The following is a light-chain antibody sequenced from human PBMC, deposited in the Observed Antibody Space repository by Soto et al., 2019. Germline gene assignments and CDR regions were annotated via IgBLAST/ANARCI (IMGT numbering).Light chain of an antibody. CDR3: QQYISTPWT. CDR2: GAS. Sequence: EIVLTQSPGTLSLSPGERATLSCRASQSVSNNYLAWYQQKPGQAPRLLIYGASSRATGIPDRFSGSGSGTDFTLTISSLEPEDFAVYYCQQYISTPWTFGQGTKVDIK. V-gene: IGKV3-20*01. J-gene: IGKJ1*01. CDR1: QSVSNNY.